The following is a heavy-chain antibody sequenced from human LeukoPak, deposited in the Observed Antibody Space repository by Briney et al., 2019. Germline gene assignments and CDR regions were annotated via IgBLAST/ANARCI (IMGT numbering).Heavy chain of an antibody. CDR3: ARHRLQEPFRH. D-gene: IGHD4-11*01. V-gene: IGHV4-39*01. CDR1: GGSISSSGYY. J-gene: IGHJ4*02. CDR2: IYYSGST. Sequence: SETLSLTCTVSGGSISSSGYYWGWIRQPPGKGLEWIGSIYYSGSTYYNPSLKSRVTISVDTSKNQFPLKLSSVTAADTALYYCARHRLQEPFRHWGQGTLVTVSS.